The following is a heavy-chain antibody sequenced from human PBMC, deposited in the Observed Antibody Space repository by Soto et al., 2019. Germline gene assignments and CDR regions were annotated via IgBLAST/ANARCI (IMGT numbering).Heavy chain of an antibody. CDR1: GFTFSSYG. CDR2: ISYDGSNK. V-gene: IGHV3-30*18. CDR3: AKGLAYCGGDCYSHFDL. Sequence: QVQLVESGGGVVQPGRSLRLSCAASGFTFSSYGMHWVRQAPGKGLEWVAVISYDGSNKYYADSVKGRFTISRDNSXNXLYLQMNSLRAEDTAVYYCAKGLAYCGGDCYSHFDLWGRGTLVIVSS. J-gene: IGHJ2*01. D-gene: IGHD2-21*02.